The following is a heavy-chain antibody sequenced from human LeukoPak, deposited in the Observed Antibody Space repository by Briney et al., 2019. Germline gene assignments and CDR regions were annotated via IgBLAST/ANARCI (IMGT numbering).Heavy chain of an antibody. Sequence: SETLSLTCTVSGGSISSYYWSWIRRPAGKGLEWIGRIYTSGSTNYNPSLKSRVTMSVDTSKNQFSLKLSSVTAADTAVYYCAALRNGVRFPVDYWGQGTLVTVSS. CDR1: GGSISSYY. CDR3: AALRNGVRFPVDY. V-gene: IGHV4-4*07. CDR2: IYTSGST. J-gene: IGHJ4*02. D-gene: IGHD2-8*01.